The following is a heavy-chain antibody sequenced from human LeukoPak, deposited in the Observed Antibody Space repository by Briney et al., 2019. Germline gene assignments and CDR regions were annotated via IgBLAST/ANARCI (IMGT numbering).Heavy chain of an antibody. CDR3: AKDTDCSSTSCYGPGFYYHYGMDV. V-gene: IGHV3-9*01. D-gene: IGHD2-2*01. Sequence: PGRSLRLSCAASGFTFDDYAMHWVRQAPGKGLEWVSGISWNSGSIGYADSVKGRFTISRDNAKNSLYLQMNSLRAEDTALYYCAKDTDCSSTSCYGPGFYYHYGMDVWGQGTTVTVSS. CDR2: ISWNSGSI. CDR1: GFTFDDYA. J-gene: IGHJ6*02.